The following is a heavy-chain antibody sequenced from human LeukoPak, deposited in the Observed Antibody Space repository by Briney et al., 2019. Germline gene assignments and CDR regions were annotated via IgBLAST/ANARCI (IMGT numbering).Heavy chain of an antibody. Sequence: PGGSLRLSCIASGFTFNSYAMSWARQAPGKGLEWVSAMSGSDAGTYYADSVKGRFTISRDNSKNTLYLQMNSLRAEDTAVYYCTKGGGVHSHSDWGQGTLVTVSS. V-gene: IGHV3-23*01. D-gene: IGHD2-15*01. J-gene: IGHJ4*02. CDR3: TKGGGVHSHSD. CDR1: GFTFNSYA. CDR2: MSGSDAGT.